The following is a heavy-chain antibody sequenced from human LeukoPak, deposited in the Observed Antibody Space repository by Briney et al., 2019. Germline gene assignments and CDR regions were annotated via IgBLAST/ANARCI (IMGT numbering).Heavy chain of an antibody. D-gene: IGHD2-15*01. CDR1: GFILSSYA. V-gene: IGHV3-23*01. CDR2: TSSSDDGK. Sequence: PGGSLRLSCTVSGFILSSYAMSWVRRAPGKGLEWVSATSSSDDGKYYADSVRGRFTISRDNSRNTMYLQMNSLRAGDAAVYYCAKAPVTSCRGAFCYPFDSWGQGTLVTVSS. CDR3: AKAPVTSCRGAFCYPFDS. J-gene: IGHJ4*02.